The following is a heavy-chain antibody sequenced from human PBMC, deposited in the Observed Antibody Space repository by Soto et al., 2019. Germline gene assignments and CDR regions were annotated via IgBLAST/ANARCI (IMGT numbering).Heavy chain of an antibody. J-gene: IGHJ6*02. D-gene: IGHD3-10*01. V-gene: IGHV3-30*18. CDR3: ANCYTFLRGFGELPTPAGMDV. CDR1: GFTFSSYG. CDR2: ISYDGSNK. Sequence: QVQLVESGGGVVQPGRSLRLSCAASGFTFSSYGMHWVRQAPGKGLEWVAVISYDGSNKYYADSVKGRFTISRDNSKNTLYLQMNSLRAEDTAVYYCANCYTFLRGFGELPTPAGMDVWGQGTTVTVSS.